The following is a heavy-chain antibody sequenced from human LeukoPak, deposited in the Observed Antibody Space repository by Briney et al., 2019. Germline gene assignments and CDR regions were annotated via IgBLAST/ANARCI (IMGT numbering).Heavy chain of an antibody. Sequence: GGSLRLSCAASGFTFSSYWMHWVRQAPGKGLVWVSRINTDGSSTSYADSVKGRFTISRDNAKNTLYLQMNSLRAEDTAVYYCARVNYDFWSGYLDAFDIWGQGTMVTVSS. CDR2: INTDGSST. CDR3: ARVNYDFWSGYLDAFDI. D-gene: IGHD3-3*01. V-gene: IGHV3-74*01. J-gene: IGHJ3*02. CDR1: GFTFSSYW.